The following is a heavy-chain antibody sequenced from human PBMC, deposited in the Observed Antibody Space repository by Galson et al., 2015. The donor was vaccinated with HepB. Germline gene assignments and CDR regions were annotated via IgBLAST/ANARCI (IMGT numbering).Heavy chain of an antibody. CDR3: TRILRDYIWGTYRPHACDI. CDR1: GFTFGDYD. D-gene: IGHD3-16*02. Sequence: SLRLSCAASGFTFGDYDMSWYRQAPGKGLEWVSSIRSKGYGGTIGYAASVKGRFTISRDDSKSIAYLQMNILRTEDTGIYYCTRILRDYIWGTYRPHACDIWGQWTMVTVSS. V-gene: IGHV3-49*03. J-gene: IGHJ3*02. CDR2: IRSKGYGGTI.